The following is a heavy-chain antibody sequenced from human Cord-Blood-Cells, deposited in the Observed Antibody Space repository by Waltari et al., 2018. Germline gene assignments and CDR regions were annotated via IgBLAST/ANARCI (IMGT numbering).Heavy chain of an antibody. Sequence: ASGYTFTSYDINWVRQATGQGLEWMGWMNPNSGNTGYAQKFRGRVTMTRNTSISTAYMELSSLRSEDTAVYYCARGYCSSTSCSTTYNWFDPWGQGTLVTVSS. CDR1: GYTFTSYD. CDR2: MNPNSGNT. CDR3: ARGYCSSTSCSTTYNWFDP. V-gene: IGHV1-8*01. J-gene: IGHJ5*02. D-gene: IGHD2-2*01.